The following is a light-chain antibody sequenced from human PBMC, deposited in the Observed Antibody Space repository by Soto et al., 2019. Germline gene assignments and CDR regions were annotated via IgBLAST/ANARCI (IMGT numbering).Light chain of an antibody. CDR1: QGISSY. CDR2: AAS. CDR3: QQYYNYPRT. J-gene: IGKJ1*01. Sequence: AIRMTQSPSSFSASTGDRVTITCRASQGISSYLAWYQQKPGKAPKLLIYAASTLQSGVPSRFSGSGSGTDFSLTISCLQSEDFATYYCQQYYNYPRTFGQGTTVEIK. V-gene: IGKV1-8*01.